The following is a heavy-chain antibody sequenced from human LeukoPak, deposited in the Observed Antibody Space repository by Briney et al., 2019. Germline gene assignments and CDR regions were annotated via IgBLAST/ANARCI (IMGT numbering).Heavy chain of an antibody. CDR1: GFTFSSYA. CDR2: ISGSGGST. V-gene: IGHV3-23*01. Sequence: GRSLRLSCAASGFTFSSYAMSWVRQAPGKGLEWVSAISGSGGSTYYADSVKGRFTISRDNSKNTLYLQMNSLRAEDTAVYYCAKLVRGYSGYGGYYGMDVWGQGTTVTVSS. J-gene: IGHJ6*02. D-gene: IGHD5-12*01. CDR3: AKLVRGYSGYGGYYGMDV.